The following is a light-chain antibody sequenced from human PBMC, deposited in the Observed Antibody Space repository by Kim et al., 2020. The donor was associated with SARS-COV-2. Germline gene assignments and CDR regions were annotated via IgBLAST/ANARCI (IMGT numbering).Light chain of an antibody. CDR3: QQYTIYST. CDR1: QTISSS. CDR2: KVS. Sequence: LAAPVGERVTITCRASQTISSSLAWFQQKPGKAPKLLIYKVSTLQSGVPTRFSGSGSGTEFTLTISSLQPDDFATYYCQQYTIYSTFGQGTKLEI. V-gene: IGKV1-5*03. J-gene: IGKJ2*01.